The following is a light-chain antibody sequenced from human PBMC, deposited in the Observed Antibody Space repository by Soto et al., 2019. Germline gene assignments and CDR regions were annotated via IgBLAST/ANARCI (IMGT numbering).Light chain of an antibody. V-gene: IGLV1-47*01. CDR1: SSNIGRTY. J-gene: IGLJ2*01. Sequence: QSVLAQPLSASGTPGQRVTISCSGSSSNIGRTYVYWYQQVPGTAPKVLIYRDSQRPSGVPDRFSGSKSGSSASLAISGLLSEDEAEYYCATREGSLRAHVVFGGGTKLTVL. CDR2: RDS. CDR3: ATREGSLRAHVV.